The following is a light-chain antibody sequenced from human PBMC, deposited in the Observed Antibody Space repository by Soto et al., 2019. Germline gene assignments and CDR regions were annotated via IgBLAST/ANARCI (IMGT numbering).Light chain of an antibody. CDR2: ATS. Sequence: IQMTQSPSTLSASVGDRVTITCRASFVAWYQQQPEKAPKLLIFATSRLQTGVPSRFSGSGSGTEFTLTISSLQPEDFATYYCQQVHSFPLTFGPGTKVDIK. CDR1: F. CDR3: QQVHSFPLT. V-gene: IGKV1-9*01. J-gene: IGKJ3*01.